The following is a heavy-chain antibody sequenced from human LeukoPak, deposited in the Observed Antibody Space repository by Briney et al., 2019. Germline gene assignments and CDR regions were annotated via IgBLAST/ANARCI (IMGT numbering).Heavy chain of an antibody. D-gene: IGHD6-13*01. CDR3: AKDEAAGTPNFFDS. J-gene: IGHJ4*02. V-gene: IGHV3-23*01. Sequence: GGSLRLSCAASGFTFSIYTMSWVRQAPGKGLEWVSGISASGGSTYYADSVKGRFTISRDNSKNTLSLQMNSLRADDTAIYYCAKDEAAGTPNFFDSWGQGTLDTVSS. CDR1: GFTFSIYT. CDR2: ISASGGST.